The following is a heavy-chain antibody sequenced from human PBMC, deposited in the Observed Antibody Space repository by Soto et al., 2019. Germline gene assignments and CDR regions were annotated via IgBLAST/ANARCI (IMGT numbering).Heavy chain of an antibody. V-gene: IGHV3-53*01. D-gene: IGHD1-1*01. CDR3: AREGNYNSGDY. CDR1: GFTVSSNY. Sequence: GGSLRLSCAASGFTVSSNYMSWVRQAPGKGLEWISVLYSGGGTYCADSVKGRFTISRDNSKNTLYLQMNSLRAEDTAVYYCAREGNYNSGDYWGQGTLVTVS. J-gene: IGHJ4*02. CDR2: LYSGGGT.